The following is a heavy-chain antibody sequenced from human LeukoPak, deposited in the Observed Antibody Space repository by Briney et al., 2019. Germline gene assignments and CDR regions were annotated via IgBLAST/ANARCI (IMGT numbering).Heavy chain of an antibody. CDR3: ARVRSFNSVAGTVDY. V-gene: IGHV3-23*01. CDR2: ISGSGGST. CDR1: GFTFSSYA. Sequence: QPGGSLRLSCAASGFTFSSYAMSWVRQAPGKGLEWVSAISGSGGSTYYADSVKGRFTISRDNSKNTLYLQMNSLRAEDTAVYYCARVRSFNSVAGTVDYWGQGTLVTVSS. D-gene: IGHD6-19*01. J-gene: IGHJ4*02.